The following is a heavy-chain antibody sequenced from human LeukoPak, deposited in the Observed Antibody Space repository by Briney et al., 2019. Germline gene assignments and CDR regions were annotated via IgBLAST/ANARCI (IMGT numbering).Heavy chain of an antibody. Sequence: GGSLRRYCSASGFTFSSIAMSRVRQAPGKGLKWGSAINGGDGSTYYADPVKCRFTIARDNSKNTLYLQMNRLRAEDTAVYYCAKGPPDYYDSSGYYPEAFDIWGQGTMVTVSS. CDR2: INGGDGST. CDR1: GFTFSSIA. J-gene: IGHJ3*02. CDR3: AKGPPDYYDSSGYYPEAFDI. V-gene: IGHV3-23*01. D-gene: IGHD3-22*01.